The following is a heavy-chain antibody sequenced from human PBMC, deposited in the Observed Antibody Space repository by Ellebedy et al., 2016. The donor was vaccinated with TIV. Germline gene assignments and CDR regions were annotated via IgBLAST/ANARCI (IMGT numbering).Heavy chain of an antibody. Sequence: PGGSLRISCAASGFTFSGYAMSWVRQAPGKGLEWVSGINSGGSRTYYADSVKGRFIISRDNSKRTLYLQMNSLRAEDTAVYYCAKGRGGGSDSSAPRYYFDYWGLGTLVTVSS. D-gene: IGHD3-22*01. V-gene: IGHV3-23*01. CDR2: INSGGSRT. CDR1: GFTFSGYA. CDR3: AKGRGGGSDSSAPRYYFDY. J-gene: IGHJ4*02.